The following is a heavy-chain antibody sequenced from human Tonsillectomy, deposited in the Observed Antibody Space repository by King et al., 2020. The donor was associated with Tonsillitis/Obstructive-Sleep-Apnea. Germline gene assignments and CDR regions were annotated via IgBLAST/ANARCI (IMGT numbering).Heavy chain of an antibody. CDR2: IYYSGST. CDR3: ARHGLPYYYFYMDV. J-gene: IGHJ6*03. V-gene: IGHV4-39*01. CDR1: GGSISSSNYY. Sequence: QLQESGPGLVKPSETLSLTCTVSGGSISSSNYYWGWIRQPPGKGLEWIGSIYYSGSTYYNPSLKSRVTISVDTSKNQFYLKLSSVTAADTAVYYCARHGLPYYYFYMDVWGKGTTVTVSS.